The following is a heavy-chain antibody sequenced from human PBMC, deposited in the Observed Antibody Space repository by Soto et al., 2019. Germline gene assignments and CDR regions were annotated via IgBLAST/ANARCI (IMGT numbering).Heavy chain of an antibody. D-gene: IGHD3-9*01. J-gene: IGHJ4*02. Sequence: QITLTESGPTLVKPTQTLTLTCTFSGFSLRTSEVGVGWIRQPPGKALEWLALIYWDDDKRYSPSLKSRLTITKDTSKNQVVLTMTHLDPADTATYYCAHRFDWYYFNYWGQGTVVTVSS. CDR3: AHRFDWYYFNY. CDR1: GFSLRTSEVG. CDR2: IYWDDDK. V-gene: IGHV2-5*02.